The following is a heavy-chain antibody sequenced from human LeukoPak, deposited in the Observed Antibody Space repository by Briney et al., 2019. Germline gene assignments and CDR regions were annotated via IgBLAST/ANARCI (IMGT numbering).Heavy chain of an antibody. D-gene: IGHD2-15*01. CDR2: IIPIFGTA. Sequence: SVKVSCKASGGTFSSYAISWVRQAPGQRLEWMGRIIPIFGTANYAQKFQGRVTITTDESTSTAYTELSSLRSEDTAVYYCARDLGYCSGGSCRIFDYWGQGTLVTVSS. CDR1: GGTFSSYA. CDR3: ARDLGYCSGGSCRIFDY. J-gene: IGHJ4*02. V-gene: IGHV1-69*05.